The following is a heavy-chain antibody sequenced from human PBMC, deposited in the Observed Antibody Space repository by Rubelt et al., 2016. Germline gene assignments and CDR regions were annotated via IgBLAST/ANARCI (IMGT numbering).Heavy chain of an antibody. CDR2: IYSSGTT. D-gene: IGHD6-19*01. CDR1: GYSINSGYF. V-gene: IGHV4-38-2*02. Sequence: QVLLQESGPGLVKPSETLSLTCTVSGYSINSGYFWGWIRQSPGKGLEWIAAIYSSGTTYYGPSLRSRVTISVDTSKNRISLNGSSVTAADTAVYYCAKRRYSSAWLPDSWGQGTLVTVSS. CDR3: AKRRYSSAWLPDS. J-gene: IGHJ4*02.